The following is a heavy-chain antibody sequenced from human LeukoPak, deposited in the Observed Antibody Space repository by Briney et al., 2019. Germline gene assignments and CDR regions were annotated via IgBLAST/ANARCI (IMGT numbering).Heavy chain of an antibody. CDR1: GYTFTGYY. J-gene: IGHJ4*02. Sequence: ASVKVSCKASGYTFTGYYIQWVRQAPGQGLEWMGWINSDTGGANYAQKFQDRVTMTRDTSTSTAYMELSSLRSDDTAFYYCARDTITVTTPYFDYWGQGTLVTVSS. V-gene: IGHV1-2*02. CDR3: ARDTITVTTPYFDY. CDR2: INSDTGGA. D-gene: IGHD4-17*01.